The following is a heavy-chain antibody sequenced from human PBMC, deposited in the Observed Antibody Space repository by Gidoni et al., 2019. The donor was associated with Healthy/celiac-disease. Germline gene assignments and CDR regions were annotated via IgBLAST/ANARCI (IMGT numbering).Heavy chain of an antibody. CDR2: IYYSGST. D-gene: IGHD6-6*01. CDR1: GGSISSYY. V-gene: IGHV4-59*01. Sequence: QVQLQESGPGLGKPSETLSLTCTVSGGSISSYYLRWIRQPPGKGLEWIGYIYYSGSTNYNPSLKSRVTISVDTSKNQFSLKLSSVTAADTAVYYCAADPRIAARPFLYWGQGTLVTVSS. J-gene: IGHJ4*02. CDR3: AADPRIAARPFLY.